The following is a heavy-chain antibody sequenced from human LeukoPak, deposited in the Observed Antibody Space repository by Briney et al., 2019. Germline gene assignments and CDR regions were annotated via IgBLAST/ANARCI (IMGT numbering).Heavy chain of an antibody. CDR2: ISSSSSYI. J-gene: IGHJ4*02. CDR1: GFTFSSYS. Sequence: GGSLRLSCAASGFTFSSYSMNWVRQAPGKGLEWVSSISSSSSYIYYADSVKGRFTISRDNAKNSLYLQMNSLRAEDTAVYYCARVATRVYYFDYWGQGTLVTVSS. CDR3: ARVATRVYYFDY. D-gene: IGHD5-12*01. V-gene: IGHV3-21*01.